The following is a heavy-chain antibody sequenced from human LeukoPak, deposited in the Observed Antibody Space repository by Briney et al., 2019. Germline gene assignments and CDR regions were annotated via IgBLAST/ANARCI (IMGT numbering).Heavy chain of an antibody. Sequence: PSETLSLTCAVYGGSFSDYYWNWIRQPPGEGLEGIGEINHSGTTNYNPSLKSRVTISVDTSKNQFSLRLSAVTAADTAVYHCARGLRLPSRSSPAVPHVWGKGTTVTVSA. J-gene: IGHJ6*04. CDR3: ARGLRLPSRSSPAVPHV. CDR2: INHSGTT. V-gene: IGHV4-34*01. D-gene: IGHD2-2*01. CDR1: GGSFSDYY.